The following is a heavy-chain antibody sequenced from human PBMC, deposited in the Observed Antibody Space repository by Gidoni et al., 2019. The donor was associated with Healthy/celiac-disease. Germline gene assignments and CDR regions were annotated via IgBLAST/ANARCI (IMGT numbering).Heavy chain of an antibody. J-gene: IGHJ6*02. CDR3: AREAYYYGSGSYFGRNMDV. CDR2: IIPILGIA. D-gene: IGHD3-10*01. CDR1: GGTFSSYA. Sequence: QVQLVQSGAEVKKPGSSVKVSCKASGGTFSSYAISWVRQAPGQGLEWMGRIIPILGIANYAQKFQGRVTITADKSTSTAYMELSSLRSDDTAVYYCAREAYYYGSGSYFGRNMDVWGQGTTVTVSS. V-gene: IGHV1-69*04.